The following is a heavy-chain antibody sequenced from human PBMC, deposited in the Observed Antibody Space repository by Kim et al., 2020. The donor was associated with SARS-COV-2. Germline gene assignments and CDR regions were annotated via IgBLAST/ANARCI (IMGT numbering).Heavy chain of an antibody. V-gene: IGHV3-30*10. D-gene: IGHD1-7*01. CDR3: TRDPSLQLRWYFDL. Sequence: YTDSVKGRFTISRDNSKTPLYLQMHSLRAEDTAVYYFTRDPSLQLRWYFDLWGRGTLVTVSS. J-gene: IGHJ2*01.